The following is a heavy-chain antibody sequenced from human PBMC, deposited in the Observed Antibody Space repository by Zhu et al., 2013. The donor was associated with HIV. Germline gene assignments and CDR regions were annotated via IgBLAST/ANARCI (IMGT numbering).Heavy chain of an antibody. V-gene: IGHV4-59*01. CDR3: ARGGTGHLTS. CDR1: GGSMRGFV. CDR2: INYNGYG. J-gene: IGHJ4*02. D-gene: IGHD7-27*01. Sequence: QVQLQESGPGLVKPSETLSLVCSVSGGSMRGFVWSWIRQSPDKGLEWIGHINYNGYGNYNPSFRNRLSMSVDRSINQFSLRLDSVTAADTAVYFCARGGTGHLTSWGREFVVTVSS.